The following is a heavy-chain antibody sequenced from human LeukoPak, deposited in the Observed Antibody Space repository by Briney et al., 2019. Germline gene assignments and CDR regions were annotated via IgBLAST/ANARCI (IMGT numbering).Heavy chain of an antibody. Sequence: GASVKVSCKASGYTFTSYGTSWVRQAPGQGLEWMGWISAYNGNTNYAQKLQGRVTMTTDTSTSTAYMELRSLRSDDTAVYYCARAYGSGSYFSERYYMDVWGKGTTVTISS. CDR1: GYTFTSYG. J-gene: IGHJ6*03. D-gene: IGHD3-10*01. CDR2: ISAYNGNT. V-gene: IGHV1-18*01. CDR3: ARAYGSGSYFSERYYMDV.